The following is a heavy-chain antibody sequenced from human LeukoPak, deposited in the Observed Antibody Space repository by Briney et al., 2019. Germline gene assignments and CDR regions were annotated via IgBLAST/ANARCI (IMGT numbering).Heavy chain of an antibody. Sequence: SETLSLTCTVSGGSISSSYYWGWIRQPPGKGLEWIGSIYYSGNTYYNPSLKSRVTISVGTSKNQFSLKLSSVTAADTAVYYCAAPGWRDLFDYWGQETLVTVSS. CDR1: GGSISSSYY. J-gene: IGHJ4*02. D-gene: IGHD6-19*01. CDR3: AAPGWRDLFDY. CDR2: IYYSGNT. V-gene: IGHV4-39*01.